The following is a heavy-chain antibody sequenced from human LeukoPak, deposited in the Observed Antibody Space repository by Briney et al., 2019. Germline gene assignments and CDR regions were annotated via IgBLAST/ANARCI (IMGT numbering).Heavy chain of an antibody. Sequence: GASVKVSCKASGGTFSSYAISWVRQAPGQGLEWMGRIIPILGIANYAQKFQGRVTITADKSTSTAYMELSSLRSEDTAVYYRTRDLSGYYDSSGYDPYWGQGTLVTVSS. CDR2: IIPILGIA. CDR1: GGTFSSYA. J-gene: IGHJ4*02. CDR3: TRDLSGYYDSSGYDPY. D-gene: IGHD3-22*01. V-gene: IGHV1-69*04.